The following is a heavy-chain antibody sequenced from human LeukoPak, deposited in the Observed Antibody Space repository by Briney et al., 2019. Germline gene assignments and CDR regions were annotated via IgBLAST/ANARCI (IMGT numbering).Heavy chain of an antibody. D-gene: IGHD3-22*01. V-gene: IGHV3-30*02. CDR2: IRYDGSNK. Sequence: GGSLRLSCAASGFTFSSYTMNWVRQAPGKGLEWVAFIRYDGSNKYYADSVKGRFTISRDNSKNTPYLQMNSLRAEDTAVYYCAKDHYYYDSSGYLYYFDYWGQGTLVTVSS. J-gene: IGHJ4*02. CDR1: GFTFSSYT. CDR3: AKDHYYYDSSGYLYYFDY.